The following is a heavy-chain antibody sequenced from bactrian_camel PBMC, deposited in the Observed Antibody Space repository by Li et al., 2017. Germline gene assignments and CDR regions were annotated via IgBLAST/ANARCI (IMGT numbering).Heavy chain of an antibody. CDR1: GYGFYC. J-gene: IGHJ4*01. V-gene: IGHV3S63*01. D-gene: IGHD3*01. CDR3: AASGILNCLLKDIPVARY. Sequence: QLVESGGGSVQAGGSLRLSCAVSGYGFYCMGWFRQAPGKEREGVAGLAIGPGTTYYSDSVKGRFTYFKDNNRKTLALQMSNLQPEDTGMYYCAASGILNCLLKDIPVARYSGQGTQVTVS. CDR2: LAIGPGTT.